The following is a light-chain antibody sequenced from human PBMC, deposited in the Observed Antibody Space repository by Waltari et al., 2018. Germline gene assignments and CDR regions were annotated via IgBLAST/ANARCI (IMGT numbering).Light chain of an antibody. CDR2: STN. CDR3: VLYMGSGIRV. Sequence: QTVVTQEPSFSVSPGGTVTLTCGLSSGSVSTTYYPSWYQQTPGQAPRTLIYSTNTRSSGVPDRFSGSILGNKAALTITGALADDESDYYCVLYMGSGIRVFGGGTKLTVL. J-gene: IGLJ2*01. V-gene: IGLV8-61*01. CDR1: SGSVSTTYY.